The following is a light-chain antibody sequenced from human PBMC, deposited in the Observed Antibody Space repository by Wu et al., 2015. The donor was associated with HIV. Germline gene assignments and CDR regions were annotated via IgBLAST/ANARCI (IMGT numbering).Light chain of an antibody. CDR3: QQTSSTPGT. V-gene: IGKV1-39*01. Sequence: DIQMTQSPSSLSASIGDRVTITCRASQTINTYLNWYQQKPGKAPNLLIYGVTTLQSGVPSRFSGSGSGTDFTLTISSLQPEDFATYFCQQTSSTPGTFGQGTKLEIK. CDR1: QTINTY. CDR2: GVT. J-gene: IGKJ2*01.